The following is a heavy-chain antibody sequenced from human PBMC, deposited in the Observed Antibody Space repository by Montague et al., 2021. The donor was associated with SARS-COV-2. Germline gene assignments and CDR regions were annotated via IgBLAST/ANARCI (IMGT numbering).Heavy chain of an antibody. CDR2: TYYRSKWHN. CDR3: ARGSQRGSWPPTDSGMDV. Sequence: CAISGDSVSSNSAAWKWIRQSPSRGLEWLGRTYYRSKWHNDYAESVKSRITINPDTSKNQISLQLNSVTPEDTAVYYCARGSQRGSWPPTDSGMDVWGQGTKVTVSS. D-gene: IGHD6-13*01. CDR1: GDSVSSNSAA. V-gene: IGHV6-1*01. J-gene: IGHJ6*02.